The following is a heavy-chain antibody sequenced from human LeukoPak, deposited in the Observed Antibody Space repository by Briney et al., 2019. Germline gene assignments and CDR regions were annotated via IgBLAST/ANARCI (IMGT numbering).Heavy chain of an antibody. D-gene: IGHD1-26*01. J-gene: IGHJ3*02. CDR3: ARDWKSGGAKDAFDI. CDR1: GFTFSSCT. Sequence: GGSLRLSCAASGFTFSSCTMNWVRQAPGKGLEWVSSISSSSSYIYYADSVKGRFTMSRGNAKNSLYLQMNSLRAEDTAVYYCARDWKSGGAKDAFDIWGQGTMVTVSS. CDR2: ISSSSSYI. V-gene: IGHV3-21*01.